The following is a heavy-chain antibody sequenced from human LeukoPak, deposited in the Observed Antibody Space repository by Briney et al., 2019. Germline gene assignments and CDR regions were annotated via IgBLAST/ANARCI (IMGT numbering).Heavy chain of an antibody. V-gene: IGHV5-51*01. J-gene: IGHJ3*02. CDR1: GYRMINYW. D-gene: IGHD2-2*01. Sequence: GESLKISCKGSGYRMINYWIGWVRQMPGKGLEWMGIIYPGDSDTRYRPSFQGQVTISADKSSATAYLQWSSLKASDTAMYYCTRVAHYSRHCYDSCDIWGQGTLVTVSS. CDR2: IYPGDSDT. CDR3: TRVAHYSRHCYDSCDI.